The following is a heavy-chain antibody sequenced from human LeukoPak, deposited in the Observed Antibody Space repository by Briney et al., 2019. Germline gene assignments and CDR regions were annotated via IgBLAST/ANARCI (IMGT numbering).Heavy chain of an antibody. D-gene: IGHD3-22*01. CDR1: GYTFTSYY. J-gene: IGHJ4*02. Sequence: ASVKVSCKASGYTFTSYYMHWVRQAPGQGLEWMGIINPSGGSTSYAQKFQGRVTMTRDTSTSTVYMELSSLRSEDTAVYYCAREEPHLTYYYDSSGYSPFDYLGQGTLVTVSS. CDR3: AREEPHLTYYYDSSGYSPFDY. CDR2: INPSGGST. V-gene: IGHV1-46*01.